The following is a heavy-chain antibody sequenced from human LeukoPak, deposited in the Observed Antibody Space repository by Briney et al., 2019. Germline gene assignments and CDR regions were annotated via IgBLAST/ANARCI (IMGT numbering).Heavy chain of an antibody. CDR3: AKDAVAPGSSGDFFDY. Sequence: GGSLRLSCAASGFAFSTFAMTWVRQAPGKGLEWVSTIVRSGDTTYYTDSVKGRFTVSRDNSKNTLYLQMNSPRAEDTAVYYCAKDAVAPGSSGDFFDYWGLGTLVTVSS. CDR2: IVRSGDTT. V-gene: IGHV3-23*01. CDR1: GFAFSTFA. J-gene: IGHJ4*02. D-gene: IGHD3-10*01.